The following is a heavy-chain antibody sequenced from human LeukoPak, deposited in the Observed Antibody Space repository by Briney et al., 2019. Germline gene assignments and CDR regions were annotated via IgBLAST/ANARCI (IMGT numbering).Heavy chain of an antibody. Sequence: GGALRLSCAASGFTFSSYAMHWVRQAPAKGLAWVALISYDGSGQYYTESAKGRLTISRDNSKNTLYLQVNSLRVEDTAVYYCARANRPFPNSGWYKDYWGQGTLVTVSS. CDR2: ISYDGSGQ. CDR1: GFTFSSYA. V-gene: IGHV3-30-3*01. D-gene: IGHD6-19*01. CDR3: ARANRPFPNSGWYKDY. J-gene: IGHJ4*02.